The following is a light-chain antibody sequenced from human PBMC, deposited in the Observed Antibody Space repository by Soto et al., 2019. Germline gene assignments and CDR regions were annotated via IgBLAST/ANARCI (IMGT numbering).Light chain of an antibody. Sequence: EIVLTQSPGTLSLSPWERATLSCRASQSVSNNYLAWYQQKPGQAPRLLIYGASNRATGIPDRFSGSGSGTDFTLTISSLEPEDFAVYYCQQYGSSPLTFGGGTKVDI. J-gene: IGKJ4*01. V-gene: IGKV3-20*01. CDR3: QQYGSSPLT. CDR1: QSVSNNY. CDR2: GAS.